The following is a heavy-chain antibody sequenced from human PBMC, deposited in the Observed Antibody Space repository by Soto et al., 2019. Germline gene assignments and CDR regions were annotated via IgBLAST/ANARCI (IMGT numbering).Heavy chain of an antibody. V-gene: IGHV4-59*11. CDR3: ARVRTGYFDY. Sequence: PSETLSLTCTVSGGAINDHYWSYIRQPPGKGLEWIGYIYYNGNTNYNPSLESRVTISVDRSKNLFSLRLTSLTAADTAVYYCARVRTGYFDYWGRGALVTVSS. CDR1: GGAINDHY. D-gene: IGHD3-9*01. CDR2: IYYNGNT. J-gene: IGHJ4*02.